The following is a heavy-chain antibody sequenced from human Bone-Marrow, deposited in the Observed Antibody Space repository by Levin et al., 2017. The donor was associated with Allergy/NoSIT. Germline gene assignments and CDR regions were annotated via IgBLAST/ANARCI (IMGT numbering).Heavy chain of an antibody. J-gene: IGHJ4*02. CDR2: ISSSGSTI. CDR1: GFTFSSYS. D-gene: IGHD3-10*01. CDR3: ARDTMVRGIIHY. V-gene: IGHV3-48*01. Sequence: HPGGSLRLSCAASGFTFSSYSMNWVRQAPGKGLEWVSYISSSGSTIYYADSVKGRFTISRDNAKNSLYLQMNSLRAEDTAVYYCARDTMVRGIIHYWGQGTLVTVSS.